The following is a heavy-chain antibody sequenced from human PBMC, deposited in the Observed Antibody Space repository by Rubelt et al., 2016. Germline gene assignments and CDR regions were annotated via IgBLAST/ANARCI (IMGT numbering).Heavy chain of an antibody. J-gene: IGHJ4*02. CDR1: GFTFSTFS. CDR2: INQAGSEE. V-gene: IGHV3-7*03. Sequence: EVQLVESGGGLVQPGGSLRLSCAASGFTFSTFSMTWVRQAPGKGLEWVANINQAGSEEHYVGSVKVRFTISRDNTKNSLYLQMNNLSADDTAVYYCAGGRNGALWGQGTLVIVSS. D-gene: IGHD2-8*01. CDR3: AGGRNGAL.